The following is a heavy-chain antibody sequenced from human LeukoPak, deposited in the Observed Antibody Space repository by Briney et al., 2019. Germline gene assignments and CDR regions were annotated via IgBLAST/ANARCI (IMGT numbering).Heavy chain of an antibody. CDR2: ISSSSSYI. V-gene: IGHV3-21*01. CDR1: GLTFSSYS. CDR3: ARDSIAVAGTNWFDP. J-gene: IGHJ5*02. Sequence: PGGSLRLSCAASGLTFSSYSMNWVRQAPGKGLEWVSSISSSSSYIYYADSVKGRFTISRDNAKNSLYLQMNSLRAEDTAVYYCARDSIAVAGTNWFDPWGQGTLVTVSS. D-gene: IGHD6-19*01.